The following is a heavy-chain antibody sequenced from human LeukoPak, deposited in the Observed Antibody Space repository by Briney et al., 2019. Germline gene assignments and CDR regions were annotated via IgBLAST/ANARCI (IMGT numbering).Heavy chain of an antibody. D-gene: IGHD3-16*02. V-gene: IGHV1-2*06. J-gene: IGHJ4*02. CDR2: INPNSGGT. CDR1: GYTFTGYY. CDR3: ARDFVYDYVWGSYRYNYFDY. Sequence: ASVKVSCKASGYTFTGYYMHWVRQAPGQGLEWMGRINPNSGGTNYAQKFQGRVTMTRDTSISTAYMELSRLRSDDTAVYYCARDFVYDYVWGSYRYNYFDYWGRGTLVTVSS.